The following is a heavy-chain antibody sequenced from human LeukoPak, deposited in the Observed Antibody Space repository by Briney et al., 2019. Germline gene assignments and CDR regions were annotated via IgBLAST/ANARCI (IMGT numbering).Heavy chain of an antibody. CDR3: AREGSSSWRTDAFDI. CDR2: IWYDGSNK. CDR1: GFTFSSYG. D-gene: IGHD6-13*01. Sequence: GGSLRLSCAASGFTFSSYGMHWVRQAPGKGLEWVAVIWYDGSNKYYADSVKGRFTISRDNSKNTLYLQMNSLRAEDTAVYYCAREGSSSWRTDAFDIWGQGTMVTVSS. V-gene: IGHV3-33*01. J-gene: IGHJ3*02.